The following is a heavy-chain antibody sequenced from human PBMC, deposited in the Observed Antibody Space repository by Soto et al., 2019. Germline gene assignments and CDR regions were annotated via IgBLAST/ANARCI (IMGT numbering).Heavy chain of an antibody. Sequence: PSQTLSLTCGISVYSVSSNGATWIWIMQSPSRGLEWLGRTYYRSSWYSDYAVSVKSRITINADTSKNQFSLQLNSVTPEDTAVYYCARQTTEAGHAFDIWGQGTMVTGSS. J-gene: IGHJ3*02. V-gene: IGHV6-1*01. CDR1: VYSVSSNGAT. CDR2: TYYRSSWYS. D-gene: IGHD4-4*01. CDR3: ARQTTEAGHAFDI.